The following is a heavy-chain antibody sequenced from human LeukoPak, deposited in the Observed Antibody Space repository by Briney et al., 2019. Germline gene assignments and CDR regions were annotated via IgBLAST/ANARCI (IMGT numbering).Heavy chain of an antibody. CDR2: ISSSSSYI. Sequence: PVGCLRLSRAASGFTFSSYSMNWVRQAPGKGLEWVSSISSSSSYIYYADSVKGRFTISRDNAKNSLYLQMNSLRAEDTAVYYCARVEVAMGYFDYWGQGTLVTVSS. CDR1: GFTFSSYS. J-gene: IGHJ4*02. CDR3: ARVEVAMGYFDY. D-gene: IGHD5-12*01. V-gene: IGHV3-21*01.